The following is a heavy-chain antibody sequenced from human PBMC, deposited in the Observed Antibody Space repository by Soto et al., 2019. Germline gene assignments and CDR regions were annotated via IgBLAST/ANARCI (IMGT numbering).Heavy chain of an antibody. CDR3: SRAPCGNRGQGYLRRQTYGMDV. Sequence: GGSLRLSCAASGFTFSSYAMHWVRQAPGKGLEWVAVISYDGSNKYYADSVKGRFTISRDNSKNTLYLQMNSLRAEDTAVYYWSRAPCGNRGQGYLRRQTYGMDVWGQGTTVTVSS. D-gene: IGHD5-12*01. J-gene: IGHJ6*02. V-gene: IGHV3-30-3*01. CDR2: ISYDGSNK. CDR1: GFTFSSYA.